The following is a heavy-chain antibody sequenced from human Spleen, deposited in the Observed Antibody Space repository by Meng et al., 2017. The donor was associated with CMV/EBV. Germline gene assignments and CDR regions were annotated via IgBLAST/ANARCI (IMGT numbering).Heavy chain of an antibody. CDR2: VIHIGRP. CDR3: ARVMGGGWFDP. D-gene: IGHD3-16*01. Sequence: LTCVVSGVSFSSYYWTCIRQSPGKGLSWIGEVIHIGRPTYRPSLTSRVSMSMDASTTQFSLKLMSVTAAHTAVYYCARVMGGGWFDPWGQGTLVTVSS. CDR1: GVSFSSYY. J-gene: IGHJ5*02. V-gene: IGHV4-34*12.